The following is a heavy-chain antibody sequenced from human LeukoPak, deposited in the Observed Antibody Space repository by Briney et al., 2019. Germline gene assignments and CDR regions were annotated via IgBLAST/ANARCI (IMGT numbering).Heavy chain of an antibody. D-gene: IGHD6-19*01. Sequence: GGSLRLSCEASGFTFTKYAMSWVRQAPGKGREWVSSISSSGYNTYYADSVEGRFTISRDNSNNTLYLQMNSLRAEDTAIYYCAKGPHIAEAATFFDYWGQGTLVIVSS. CDR2: ISSSGYNT. CDR1: GFTFTKYA. J-gene: IGHJ4*02. CDR3: AKGPHIAEAATFFDY. V-gene: IGHV3-23*01.